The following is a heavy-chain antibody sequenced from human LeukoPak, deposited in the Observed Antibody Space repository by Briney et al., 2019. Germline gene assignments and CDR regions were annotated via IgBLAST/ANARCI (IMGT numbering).Heavy chain of an antibody. CDR2: IYPDGNNK. CDR1: GFIFRSYG. V-gene: IGHV3-30*02. D-gene: IGHD6-13*01. Sequence: GGSLRLSCGASGFIFRSYGMHWVRQAPGEGLEWVACIYPDGNNKDYADSLKGRFIISRDNSKNTLFLQMNSLRPEDTAVYYCAKGAAAAADDAFDIWDQGTMVTVSS. CDR3: AKGAAAAADDAFDI. J-gene: IGHJ3*02.